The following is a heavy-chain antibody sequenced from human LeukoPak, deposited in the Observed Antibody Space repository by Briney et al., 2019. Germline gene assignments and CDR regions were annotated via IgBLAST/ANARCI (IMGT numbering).Heavy chain of an antibody. CDR3: ARDDGWLPFDY. CDR2: INPKSGGT. CDR1: GYTFTDYY. D-gene: IGHD5-12*01. V-gene: IGHV1-2*02. Sequence: ASVKVSCTTSGYTFTDYYIHWVRQAPGQGLEWMAWINPKSGGTNYAQRFQGRVTMTTDTSISTAYMDLSRLKSDDTAVYYCARDDGWLPFDYWGQGTLVTVSS. J-gene: IGHJ4*02.